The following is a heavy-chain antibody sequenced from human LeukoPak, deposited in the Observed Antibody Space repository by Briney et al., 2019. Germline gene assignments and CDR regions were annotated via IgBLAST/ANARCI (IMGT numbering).Heavy chain of an antibody. CDR1: GGSISSSSYY. CDR2: IYHSGST. J-gene: IGHJ6*02. V-gene: IGHV4-39*01. CDR3: ARRGSSWYPDYYYYYGMDV. D-gene: IGHD6-13*01. Sequence: SETLSLTCTVSGGSISSSSYYWGWIRQPPGKGLEWIGSIYHSGSTYYNPSLKSRVTISVDTPKNQFSLKLSSVTAADTAVYYCARRGSSWYPDYYYYYGMDVWGQGTTVTVSS.